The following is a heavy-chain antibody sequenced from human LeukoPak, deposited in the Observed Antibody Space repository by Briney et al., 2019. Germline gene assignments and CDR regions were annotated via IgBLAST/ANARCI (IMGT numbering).Heavy chain of an antibody. CDR1: EFTFSTYS. Sequence: AGGSLRLSCAASEFTFSTYSMNWVRQAPGKGLEWVSTITGSGGSTYYADSVKGRFTISRDNSKNTLSLQMNSLRAEDTAVYYCAKVSGAYNFDFWGQGTLVTVSS. CDR3: AKVSGAYNFDF. J-gene: IGHJ4*02. CDR2: ITGSGGST. V-gene: IGHV3-23*01. D-gene: IGHD4-17*01.